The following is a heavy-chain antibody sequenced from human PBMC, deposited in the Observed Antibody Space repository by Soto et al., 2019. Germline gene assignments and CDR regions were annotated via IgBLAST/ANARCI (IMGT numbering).Heavy chain of an antibody. V-gene: IGHV4-39*01. J-gene: IGHJ5*02. CDR2: SXXSXTX. CDR3: TRRYNWNDNYFDP. Sequence: SETLSLTCTVSGASISVHSYYWTWIRQPPGKGLXWIXXSXXSXTXXXNXXLKSRATISVDTSKNQFSLRLTSVTAADTAIYYCTRRYNWNDNYFDPWGPGAQVTVSS. CDR1: GASISVHSYY. D-gene: IGHD1-20*01.